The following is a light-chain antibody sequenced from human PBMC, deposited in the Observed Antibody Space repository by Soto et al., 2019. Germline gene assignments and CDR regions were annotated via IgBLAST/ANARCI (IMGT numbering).Light chain of an antibody. CDR3: CAYSTSGTHV. CDR1: SSDVGSYDY. J-gene: IGLJ1*01. CDR2: DVN. V-gene: IGLV2-14*03. Sequence: QSALTQPASVSGSPGQSITFSCTGTSSDVGSYDYVSWHQQHPGKAPKLIIYDVNNRPSGVPSRFSGSKSGNTASLTISWLQTEDEADYYCCAYSTSGTHVFGTGTKVTVL.